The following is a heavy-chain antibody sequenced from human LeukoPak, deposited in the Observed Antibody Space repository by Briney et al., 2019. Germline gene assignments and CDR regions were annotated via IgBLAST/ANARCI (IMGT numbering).Heavy chain of an antibody. V-gene: IGHV4-39*01. J-gene: IGHJ1*01. CDR3: ARRRYYDSSGYLE. CDR1: GDSVSRSDSY. D-gene: IGHD3-22*01. CDR2: IYYSGRT. Sequence: PSETLSLTCTIFGDSVSRSDSYWDWIRQPPGKGLEWIGTIYYSGRTYYSPSLQTRVTLSLDMSNNQFSLTLSSVTAADTTLYFCARRRYYDSSGYLEWGQGTLVTVSS.